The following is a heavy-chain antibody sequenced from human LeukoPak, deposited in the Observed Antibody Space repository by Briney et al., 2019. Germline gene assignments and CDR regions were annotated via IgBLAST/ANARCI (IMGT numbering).Heavy chain of an antibody. CDR2: ISSSSSYI. CDR3: ARNKKGNRYTYGHDS. J-gene: IGHJ4*02. CDR1: GFTFSSYS. Sequence: GGSLRLSCAASGFTFSSYSMNWVRQAPGKGLEWVSSISSSSSYIYYADSVKGRFTISRDNAKNSLYLQMNSLRAEDTAVYYCARNKKGNRYTYGHDSWGQGTLVTVSS. D-gene: IGHD5-18*01. V-gene: IGHV3-21*01.